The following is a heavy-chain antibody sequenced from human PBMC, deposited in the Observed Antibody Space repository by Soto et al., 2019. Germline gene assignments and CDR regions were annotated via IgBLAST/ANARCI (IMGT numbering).Heavy chain of an antibody. J-gene: IGHJ3*02. Sequence: EVQLVESGGGLVQPGGSLRLSCAASGFTFSSYSMNWVRQAPGKGLEGVSYISSSSSTIYYADSVKGRFTISRDNAKNSLYLQMNSLRDEDTAVYYCASGAVRGYSYGYDAFDIWGQGTMVTVSS. CDR1: GFTFSSYS. D-gene: IGHD5-18*01. CDR2: ISSSSSTI. CDR3: ASGAVRGYSYGYDAFDI. V-gene: IGHV3-48*02.